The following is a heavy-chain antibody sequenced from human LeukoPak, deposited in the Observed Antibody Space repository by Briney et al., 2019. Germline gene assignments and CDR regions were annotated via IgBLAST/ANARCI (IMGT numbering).Heavy chain of an antibody. Sequence: SQTLSLTCTVSGGSISSGGYYWSWIRQHPGKGLEWIGSIYDSGSTYYNPSLKSRVTISVDTSKNQFSLHLNSVTPEDTAVYYCARRLTQYDCFDPWGQGILVTVSS. D-gene: IGHD2-2*01. CDR3: ARRLTQYDCFDP. V-gene: IGHV4-39*01. J-gene: IGHJ5*02. CDR2: IYDSGST. CDR1: GGSISSGGYY.